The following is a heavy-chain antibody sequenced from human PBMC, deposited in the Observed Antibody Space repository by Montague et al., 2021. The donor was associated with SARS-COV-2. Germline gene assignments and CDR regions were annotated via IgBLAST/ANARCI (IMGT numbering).Heavy chain of an antibody. D-gene: IGHD3-9*01. CDR1: GASISSRSYY. J-gene: IGHJ5*02. V-gene: IGHV4-39*02. CDR3: ARERYSFSLTRGSTWFDP. Sequence: SETLSLTCTVSGASISSRSYYWGWIRQPPGKGLEWIGFKYYSGSTYYNPTLKSRVTISVDTPKNQFSLKLSSVTAADTAVYYCARERYSFSLTRGSTWFDPWGQGTLVTVSS. CDR2: KYYSGST.